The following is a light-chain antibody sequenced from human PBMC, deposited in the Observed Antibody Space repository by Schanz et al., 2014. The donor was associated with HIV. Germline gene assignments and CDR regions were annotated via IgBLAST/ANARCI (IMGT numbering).Light chain of an antibody. V-gene: IGKV3-20*01. Sequence: EIVLTQSPDTLSLSPGERATLSCRASQTVSSNSLAWYQQKPGQSPRLLIYGASTRATAIPDRFSGSGSGTDFSLTSRLEPEDFAVYYCQHYGSSFGPGTKVDIK. CDR3: QHYGSS. J-gene: IGKJ3*01. CDR2: GAS. CDR1: QTVSSNS.